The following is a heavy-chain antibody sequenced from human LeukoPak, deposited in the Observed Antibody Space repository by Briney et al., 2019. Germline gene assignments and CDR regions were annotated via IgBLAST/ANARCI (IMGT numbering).Heavy chain of an antibody. D-gene: IGHD6-13*01. CDR2: IIPIFGTA. CDR3: ARPPTGHSSSWFYFDY. CDR1: GGTFSSYA. J-gene: IGHJ4*02. Sequence: SVKVSCKASGGTFSSYAISWVRQAPGQGLEWMGGIIPIFGTANYAQKFQGRVTITADESTSTAYMELSSLRSEDTAVYYCARPPTGHSSSWFYFDYWGQGTLVTVSS. V-gene: IGHV1-69*01.